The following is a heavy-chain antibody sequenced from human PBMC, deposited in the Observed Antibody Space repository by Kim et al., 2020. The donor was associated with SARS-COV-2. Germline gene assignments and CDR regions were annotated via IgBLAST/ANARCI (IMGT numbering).Heavy chain of an antibody. V-gene: IGHV3-30*18. Sequence: GGSLRLSCAASGFTFSSYGMHWVRQAPGKGLEWVAVISYDGSNKYYADSVKGRFTISRDNSKNTLYLQMNSLRAEDTAVYYCANNLGSSGWWMDYFDYWGQGTLVTVSS. D-gene: IGHD6-19*01. CDR3: ANNLGSSGWWMDYFDY. CDR1: GFTFSSYG. J-gene: IGHJ4*02. CDR2: ISYDGSNK.